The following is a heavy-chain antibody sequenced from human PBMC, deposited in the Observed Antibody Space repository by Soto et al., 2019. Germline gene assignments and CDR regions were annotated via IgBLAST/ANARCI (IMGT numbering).Heavy chain of an antibody. D-gene: IGHD5-18*01. J-gene: IGHJ5*02. CDR3: AGMESFGSLNWFDP. V-gene: IGHV1-8*02. Sequence: QVQLVQSGAEVKKPGASVKVSCKASGYTFTNNDVSWVRQATGQGLEWMGWMNPGSGDTGYAQKFQGRVTMTRDISIATAYMELKRLTSEDTAIYYCAGMESFGSLNWFDPWGQVALVTGSS. CDR1: GYTFTNND. CDR2: MNPGSGDT.